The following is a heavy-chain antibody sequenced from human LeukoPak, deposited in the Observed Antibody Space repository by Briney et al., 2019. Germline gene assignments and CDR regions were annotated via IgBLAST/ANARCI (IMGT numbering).Heavy chain of an antibody. CDR3: ARLWDYYDSSGYIYYFDY. Sequence: SKTLSLTCSVSGGSIRSYFWSWIRQSAGKGLEHIGRIYTTGSTNYNPSLRSRVTMSVDTSKNQFSLNLKSVNAADTAVYYCARLWDYYDSSGYIYYFDYWGQGTLVTVSS. CDR2: IYTTGST. V-gene: IGHV4-4*07. CDR1: GGSIRSYF. D-gene: IGHD3-22*01. J-gene: IGHJ4*02.